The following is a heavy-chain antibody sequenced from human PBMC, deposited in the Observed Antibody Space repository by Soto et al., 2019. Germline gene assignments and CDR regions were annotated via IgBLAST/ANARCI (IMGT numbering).Heavy chain of an antibody. J-gene: IGHJ5*02. CDR2: IYPGDSDT. Sequence: GGSLKISCKGSGYSFTSYWIGWVRQMPGKGLEWMGIIYPGDSDTRYSPSFQGQVTISADKSISTAYLQWSSLKASDTAMYYCARREPYNWNSNWFDPWGQGTLVTVSS. D-gene: IGHD1-7*01. V-gene: IGHV5-51*01. CDR3: ARREPYNWNSNWFDP. CDR1: GYSFTSYW.